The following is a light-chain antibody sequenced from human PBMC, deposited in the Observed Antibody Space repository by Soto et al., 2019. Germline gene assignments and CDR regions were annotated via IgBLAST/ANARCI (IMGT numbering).Light chain of an antibody. Sequence: EIVLTQSPGTLSLSPGERATLSCRASQSVSISYLAWYQQKPGQAPRLLIYGASSRATGIPDRFSGSGSGTDFTLTIRRLEPEDFAVYYCQQYGSSPPITFGQGTRREIK. J-gene: IGKJ5*01. V-gene: IGKV3-20*01. CDR2: GAS. CDR1: QSVSISY. CDR3: QQYGSSPPIT.